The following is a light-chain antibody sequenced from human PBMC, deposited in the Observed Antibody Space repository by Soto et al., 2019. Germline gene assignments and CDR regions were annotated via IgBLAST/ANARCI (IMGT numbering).Light chain of an antibody. CDR2: EVN. V-gene: IGLV2-23*02. Sequence: QPVLTQPASVSGSPGQSITISCTGTISNVGSYNLVSWYQQHPGKAPKLIIYEVNKRPSGVSNRFSGSKSGNTASLTISGRQTEDEADYYCYSYEGGRVFGGGTKLTVL. CDR3: YSYEGGRV. CDR1: ISNVGSYNL. J-gene: IGLJ3*02.